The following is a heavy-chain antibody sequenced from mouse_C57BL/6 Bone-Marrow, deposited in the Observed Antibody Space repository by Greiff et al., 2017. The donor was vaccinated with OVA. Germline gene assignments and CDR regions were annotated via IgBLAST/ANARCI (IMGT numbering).Heavy chain of an antibody. Sequence: VQLQQPGAELVKPGASVKVSCKASGYTFTSYWMHWVKQRPGQGLEWIGRLHPSDSDTNYNQKFKGKATLTVDKSSSTAYMQLSSLTSEDSAVYYCAICPITTVVATRYFDYWGQGTTLTVSS. CDR3: AICPITTVVATRYFDY. CDR2: LHPSDSDT. D-gene: IGHD1-1*01. V-gene: IGHV1-74*01. CDR1: GYTFTSYW. J-gene: IGHJ2*01.